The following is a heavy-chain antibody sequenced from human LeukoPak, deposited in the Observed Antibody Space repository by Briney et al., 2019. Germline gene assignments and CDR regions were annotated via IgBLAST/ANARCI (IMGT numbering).Heavy chain of an antibody. CDR1: GGSISSGSYY. Sequence: SQTLSLTCTVSGGSISSGSYYWSWIRQPAGKGLEWIGRIYTSGSTNYNPFLKSRVTISVDTSKNQFSLKLSSVTAADTAVYYCAKQMATILAWFDPWGQGTLVTVSS. CDR3: AKQMATILAWFDP. D-gene: IGHD5-24*01. V-gene: IGHV4-61*02. J-gene: IGHJ5*02. CDR2: IYTSGST.